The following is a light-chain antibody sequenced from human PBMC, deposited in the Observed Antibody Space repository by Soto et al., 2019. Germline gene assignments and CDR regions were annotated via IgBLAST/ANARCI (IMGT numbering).Light chain of an antibody. CDR2: SDT. V-gene: IGLV3-21*04. CDR3: QVWDSGSAHVV. J-gene: IGLJ2*01. Sequence: SYELTQPPSVSVAPGKTASISCGGNNIGSKGVHWYQQKPGQAPVLVIYSDTDLPPVIPERFSGSNSANLATLTIRRVEAGDAADYYCQVWDSGSAHVVFGAGTKVTVL. CDR1: NIGSKG.